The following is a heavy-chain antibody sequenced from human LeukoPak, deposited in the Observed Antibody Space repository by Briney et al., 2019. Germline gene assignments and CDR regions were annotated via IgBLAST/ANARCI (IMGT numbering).Heavy chain of an antibody. V-gene: IGHV3-30-3*01. CDR1: GFTFSGYA. Sequence: GGSLRLSCAASGFTFSGYAMHWVRQAPGKGLEWVAVISYDGSNKYYADSVKGRFTISRDNSKNTLYLQMNSLRAEDTAVYYCAREGLGSGLKRNDAFDIWGQGTMVTVSS. CDR2: ISYDGSNK. D-gene: IGHD1-26*01. CDR3: AREGLGSGLKRNDAFDI. J-gene: IGHJ3*02.